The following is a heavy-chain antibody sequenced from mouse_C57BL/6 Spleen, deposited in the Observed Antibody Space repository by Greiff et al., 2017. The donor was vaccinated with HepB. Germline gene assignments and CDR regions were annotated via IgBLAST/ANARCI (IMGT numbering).Heavy chain of an antibody. CDR3: ARHPDYYGSSFGV. D-gene: IGHD1-1*01. CDR2: IDPSDSYT. V-gene: IGHV1-69*01. CDR1: GYTFTSYW. J-gene: IGHJ1*03. Sequence: QVQLQQPGAELVLPGASVKLSCKASGYTFTSYWMHGVKQSPGQGLEWIGEIDPSDSYTNYNQKFKGKSTLTVDKSSSTAYMQLSSLTSEDSAVYYCARHPDYYGSSFGVWGTGTTATVSS.